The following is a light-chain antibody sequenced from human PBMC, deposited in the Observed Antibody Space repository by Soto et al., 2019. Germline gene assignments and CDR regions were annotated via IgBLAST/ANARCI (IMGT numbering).Light chain of an antibody. J-gene: IGLJ1*01. CDR1: SXDVGGYNY. Sequence: QSVLTQPASVSGSPGQSITISCTGTSXDVGGYNYVSWYRQHPGKAPKLMIYEVRNRPSGVSNRFSGSKSGNTASLTISGLQAEDEADYYCSSYTRSSTLIFGIGTKVTVL. CDR2: EVR. V-gene: IGLV2-14*01. CDR3: SSYTRSSTLI.